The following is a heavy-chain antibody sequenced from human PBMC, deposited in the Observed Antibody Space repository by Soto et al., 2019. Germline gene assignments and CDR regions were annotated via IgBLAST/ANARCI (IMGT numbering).Heavy chain of an antibody. Sequence: QVQLVQSGAEVQRPGSSVKVSCKASGGTFSSYAISWVRQAPGQGLEWMGGINPIFGTPHYAQKYQGRVTITEDTCMNTAYMELTRLTSDDTAVYFCAREGRHFDYWCQGTLVTVSS. J-gene: IGHJ4*02. CDR3: AREGRHFDY. CDR1: GGTFSSYA. V-gene: IGHV1-69*06. CDR2: INPIFGTP.